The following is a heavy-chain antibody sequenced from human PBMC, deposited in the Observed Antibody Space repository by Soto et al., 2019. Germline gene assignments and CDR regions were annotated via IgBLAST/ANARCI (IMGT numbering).Heavy chain of an antibody. D-gene: IGHD2-21*02. CDR3: ARQDILAYCGGDCGWGAFDI. CDR1: GGSISSSSYY. CDR2: IYYSGST. V-gene: IGHV4-39*01. J-gene: IGHJ3*02. Sequence: QLQLQESGPGLVKPSETLSLTCTVSGGSISSSSYYWGWIRQPPGKGLEWIGSIYYSGSTYYNPSLKSRVTISVDTSKNQFSLKLSSVTAADTAVYYCARQDILAYCGGDCGWGAFDIWGQGTMVTVSS.